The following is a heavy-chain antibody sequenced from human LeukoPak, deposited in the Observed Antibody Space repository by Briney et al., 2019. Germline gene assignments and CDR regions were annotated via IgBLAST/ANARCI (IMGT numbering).Heavy chain of an antibody. Sequence: PGGSLRLSCAASGFTFSSTSMNWVRQAPGKGLEWVSSISSGSSYIFYADSVKGRFTISRDNAKNSLYLQMNSLRAEDTAVHYCARAIISSSYMDVWGQGTTVTVSS. J-gene: IGHJ6*02. CDR2: ISSGSSYI. V-gene: IGHV3-21*01. CDR1: GFTFSSTS. D-gene: IGHD6-13*01. CDR3: ARAIISSSYMDV.